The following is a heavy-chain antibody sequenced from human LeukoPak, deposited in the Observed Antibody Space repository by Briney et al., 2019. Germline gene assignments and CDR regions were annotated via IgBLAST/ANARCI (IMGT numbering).Heavy chain of an antibody. CDR3: AKEAFNWLRSHYYGVDV. D-gene: IGHD5-12*01. CDR2: MNPNSGNT. J-gene: IGHJ6*01. CDR1: GYTFTSYD. V-gene: IGHV1-8*01. Sequence: GASVKVSCKASGYTFTSYDINWVRQATGQGLEWMGWMNPNSGNTGYAQKFQGRVTMTRNTSISTAYMELSSLRSEDTAVYYCAKEAFNWLRSHYYGVDVWGQGTTVTVSS.